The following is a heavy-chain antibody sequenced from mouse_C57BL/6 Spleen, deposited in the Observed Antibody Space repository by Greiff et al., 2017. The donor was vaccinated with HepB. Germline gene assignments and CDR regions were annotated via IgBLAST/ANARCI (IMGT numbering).Heavy chain of an antibody. Sequence: VQLQQPGAELVKPGASVKLSCKASGYTFTSYWMHWVKQRPGRGLEWIGRIDPNSGGTKYNEKFKSKATLTVDKPSSTAYMQLSSLTSEDSAVYYGAREGISDYYGSSEYFDVWGTGTTVTVSS. J-gene: IGHJ1*03. D-gene: IGHD1-1*01. CDR1: GYTFTSYW. CDR2: IDPNSGGT. V-gene: IGHV1-72*01. CDR3: AREGISDYYGSSEYFDV.